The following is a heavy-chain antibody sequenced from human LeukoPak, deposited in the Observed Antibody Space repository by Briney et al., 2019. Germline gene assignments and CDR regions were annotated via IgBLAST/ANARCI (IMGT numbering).Heavy chain of an antibody. J-gene: IGHJ3*02. D-gene: IGHD2-2*01. CDR1: GGSFNDFY. CDR2: INHSGST. V-gene: IGHV4-34*01. Sequence: SETLSLTCAFFGGSFNDFYWSWIRQPPGKGLEWIGEINHSGSTNYNPSLKTRVTISVDTSKNQFSLTLSSVTAADTAVYYCARQPLKCTIANCYAFDIRGQGTLVTVSS. CDR3: ARQPLKCTIANCYAFDI.